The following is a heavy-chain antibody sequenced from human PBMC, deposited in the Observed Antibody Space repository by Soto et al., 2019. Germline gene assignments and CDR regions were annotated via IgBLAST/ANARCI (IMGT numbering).Heavy chain of an antibody. J-gene: IGHJ4*02. CDR1: GGSVSSGSYY. Sequence: SETLSLTCTVSGGSVSSGSYYWSWIRQPRGKGLEWIGYIYYSGSTNYNPSLKSRVTISVDTSKNQFSLKLSSVTAADTAVYYCASFLVGAIYYFDYWGQGTLVTVSS. CDR3: ASFLVGAIYYFDY. D-gene: IGHD1-26*01. CDR2: IYYSGST. V-gene: IGHV4-61*01.